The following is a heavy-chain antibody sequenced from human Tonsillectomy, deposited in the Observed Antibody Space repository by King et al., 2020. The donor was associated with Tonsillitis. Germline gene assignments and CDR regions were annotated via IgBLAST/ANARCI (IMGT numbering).Heavy chain of an antibody. D-gene: IGHD1-7*01. V-gene: IGHV1-8*01. CDR2: LDPDSGHT. CDR1: GYTFTSFD. Sequence: VQLVQSGAEVQKPGASVKVSCKASGYTFTSFDMSWVRRASGQGLEWMGWLDPDSGHTVYAQKFQGRVTMTRDTSISTTYMELSSLTSEDTAIYYCARGFLRELIHRDSSYTMDVWGQGTTVTVS. J-gene: IGHJ6*02. CDR3: ARGFLRELIHRDSSYTMDV.